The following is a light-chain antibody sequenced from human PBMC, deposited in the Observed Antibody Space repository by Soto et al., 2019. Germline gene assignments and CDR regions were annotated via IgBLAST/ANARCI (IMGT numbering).Light chain of an antibody. Sequence: IQMTQSASTLSGSVGDRVTITCRASQSISSWLAWYQQKPGKAPKLLIYKASSLESGVPSRFSGSGSGTEFTLTIGSLQPEDFATYYCQQTYSTPRTFGQGTKVDIK. V-gene: IGKV1-5*03. CDR2: KAS. CDR1: QSISSW. J-gene: IGKJ2*01. CDR3: QQTYSTPRT.